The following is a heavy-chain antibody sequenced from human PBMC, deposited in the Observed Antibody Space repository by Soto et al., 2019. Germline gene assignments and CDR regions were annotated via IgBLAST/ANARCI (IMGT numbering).Heavy chain of an antibody. CDR3: ARDFPIAAAGPGPFDY. J-gene: IGHJ4*02. V-gene: IGHV3-21*01. CDR1: GFTFSSYS. CDR2: ISSSSSYI. D-gene: IGHD6-13*01. Sequence: ASLRLSCAASGFTFSSYSMTWGRQAPWTGLAWVSSISSSSSYIYYADSVKGRFTISRDNAKNSLYLQMNSLRAEDTAVYSCARDFPIAAAGPGPFDYWGQGTLVTVSS.